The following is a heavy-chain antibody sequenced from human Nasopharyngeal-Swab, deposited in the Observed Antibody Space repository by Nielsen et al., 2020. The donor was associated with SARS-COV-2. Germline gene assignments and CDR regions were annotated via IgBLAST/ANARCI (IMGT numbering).Heavy chain of an antibody. Sequence: SVKVSCKASEGNFNIYSFNWVRQAPGQGLEWMGRIIPIQGVANYAQKFHDRISITADKSTNTTYMELSRLSSADTAVYYCARVLLTPEGSVKNFYYYAMDVWGQGTLVTVSS. CDR1: EGNFNIYS. V-gene: IGHV1-69*02. J-gene: IGHJ3*01. CDR3: ARVLLTPEGSVKNFYYYAMDV. D-gene: IGHD4/OR15-4a*01. CDR2: IIPIQGVA.